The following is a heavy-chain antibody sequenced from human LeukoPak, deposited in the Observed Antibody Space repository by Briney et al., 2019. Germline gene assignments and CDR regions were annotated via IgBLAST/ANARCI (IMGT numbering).Heavy chain of an antibody. J-gene: IGHJ6*02. CDR1: SGSTSSYY. CDR3: AGVGHPAGGAPPPPYYYYYGMDV. Sequence: SETLSLTCTVSSGSTSSYYWTWIRQPPGKGLEWIGYIYYSGSTNYNPSLKSRVTISVDTSKNQFSLKLSSVTAADTAVYYCAGVGHPAGGAPPPPYYYYYGMDVWGQGTTVIVSS. V-gene: IGHV4-59*01. D-gene: IGHD3-10*01. CDR2: IYYSGST.